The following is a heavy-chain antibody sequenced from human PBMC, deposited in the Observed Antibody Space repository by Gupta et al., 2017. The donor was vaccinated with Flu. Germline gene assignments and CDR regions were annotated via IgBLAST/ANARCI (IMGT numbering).Heavy chain of an antibody. CDR3: AKGTYCSGGSCTSYFDY. V-gene: IGHV3-23*01. J-gene: IGHJ4*02. CDR1: GFTFSSYA. Sequence: EVQLLESGGGLVQPGGSLRLSCAASGFTFSSYAMSWVRQAPGKGLEWVSAISGSGGSTYYADSVKGRFTISRDNSKNTLYLQMNSLRAEDTAVYYCAKGTYCSGGSCTSYFDYWGQGTLVTVSS. D-gene: IGHD2-15*01. CDR2: ISGSGGST.